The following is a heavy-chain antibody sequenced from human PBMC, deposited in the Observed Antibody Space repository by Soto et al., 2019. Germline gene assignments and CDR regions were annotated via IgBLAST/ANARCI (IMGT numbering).Heavy chain of an antibody. CDR1: GFTFSSYW. Sequence: PGGSLRLSCAASGFTFSSYWMSWVRQAPGKGLEWVDNIKQDGSEKYYVDSVKGRFTISRDNAKNSLYLQINSLRAEDTAVYYCAREAYYFDTSGYSYWGQGTLVTVSS. CDR3: AREAYYFDTSGYSY. J-gene: IGHJ4*02. CDR2: IKQDGSEK. D-gene: IGHD3-22*01. V-gene: IGHV3-7*01.